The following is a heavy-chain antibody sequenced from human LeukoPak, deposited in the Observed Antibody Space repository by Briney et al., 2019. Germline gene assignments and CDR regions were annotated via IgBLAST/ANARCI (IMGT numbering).Heavy chain of an antibody. D-gene: IGHD3-16*01. CDR1: GFTFSAHI. Sequence: PGGSLRLSCTASGFTFSAHIMDWFRQAPGKGLEWVGRVRTKTREYTTEYAASVKDRFVISRDDSRDSVFLQMYSLGTEDTAVYYCAREGAEGDQSAFDIWGQGTLVTVSS. CDR3: AREGAEGDQSAFDI. CDR2: VRTKTREYTT. V-gene: IGHV3-72*01. J-gene: IGHJ3*02.